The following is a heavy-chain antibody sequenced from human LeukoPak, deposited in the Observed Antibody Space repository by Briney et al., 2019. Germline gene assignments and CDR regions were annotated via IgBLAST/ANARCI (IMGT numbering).Heavy chain of an antibody. CDR1: GGSVSVGTYY. D-gene: IGHD1-14*01. CDR2: IYYSGST. Sequence: PSETLSLTCTVSGGSVSVGTYYWRWIRQPPGKGLEGIGYIYYSGSTNYNPSLRSRVTISVNTSKNQFSLKLSSVTAADTAVYYCARDLTLGFFHDAFDIWGQGTMVTVSS. V-gene: IGHV4-61*01. CDR3: ARDLTLGFFHDAFDI. J-gene: IGHJ3*02.